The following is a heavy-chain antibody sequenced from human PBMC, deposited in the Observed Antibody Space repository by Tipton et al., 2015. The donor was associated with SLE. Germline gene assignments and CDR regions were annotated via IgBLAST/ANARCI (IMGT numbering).Heavy chain of an antibody. V-gene: IGHV4-39*07. D-gene: IGHD3-16*02. CDR1: GGSISSSSYY. CDR2: IYYSGST. Sequence: TLSLTCTVSGGSISSSSYYWGWIRQPPGKGLEWIGSIYYSGSTYYNPSLKSRGTISVDTSKNQFSLKLSSVTAADTAVYYCARSVWGSYRYYYFDYWGQGTLVTVSS. J-gene: IGHJ4*02. CDR3: ARSVWGSYRYYYFDY.